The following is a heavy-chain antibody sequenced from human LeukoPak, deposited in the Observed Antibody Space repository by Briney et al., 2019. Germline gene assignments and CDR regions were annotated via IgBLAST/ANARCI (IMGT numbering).Heavy chain of an antibody. D-gene: IGHD2-2*01. CDR3: ARIGHDLYQTFDS. Sequence: SVKVSCKASGGTFTSYGINWVRQAPGLGLEWMGRIIPIVGILNYAQRFQGRVTITADNSTNIAYMELSSLRAEDTALYYCARIGHDLYQTFDSWGHGTLITVSS. CDR2: IIPIVGIL. CDR1: GGTFTSYG. V-gene: IGHV1-69*04. J-gene: IGHJ5*01.